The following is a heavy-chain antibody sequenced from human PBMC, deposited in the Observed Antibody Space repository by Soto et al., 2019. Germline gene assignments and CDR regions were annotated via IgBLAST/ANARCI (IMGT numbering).Heavy chain of an antibody. D-gene: IGHD3-3*01. J-gene: IGHJ4*02. CDR3: AKDPLTVFGVVVTFED. V-gene: IGHV3-23*01. Sequence: EVQLLESGGGLVQPGGSLRLSCATDGFTFDSYAMHWVRQAPGKGLEWVSSLSGSGYQTYYADSVKGRLTISRDRSKNTVYLQMNSLRAEDTAVYFCAKDPLTVFGVVVTFEDWGRGTLVTVAS. CDR2: LSGSGYQT. CDR1: GFTFDSYA.